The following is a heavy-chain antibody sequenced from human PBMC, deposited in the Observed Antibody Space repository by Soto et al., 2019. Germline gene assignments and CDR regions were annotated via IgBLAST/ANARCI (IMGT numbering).Heavy chain of an antibody. CDR3: ARLPGYGHSSGFLGFDT. J-gene: IGHJ4*02. CDR1: GFSLSTGGMC. CDR2: IDWDDHK. Sequence: SGPTLVNPTQTLTLTCTFSGFSLSTGGMCVAWIRQPPGKALEWLAVIDWDDHKHYSKSLKTRLTISKDTSKNQVVLTMTNTDPEDTATYYCARLPGYGHSSGFLGFDTWGQGTLVTVSS. D-gene: IGHD3-22*01. V-gene: IGHV2-70*01.